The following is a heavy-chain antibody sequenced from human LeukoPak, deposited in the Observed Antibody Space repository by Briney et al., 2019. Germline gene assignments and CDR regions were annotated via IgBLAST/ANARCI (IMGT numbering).Heavy chain of an antibody. D-gene: IGHD3-9*01. Sequence: GASVKVPCKASGGTFSSYAISWVRQAPGQGLEWMGGIIPIFGTANYAQKFQGRVTITADESTSTAYMELSSLRSEDTAVYYCAKTFLTAYDTYFYYYGLDVWGQGTPVTVSS. J-gene: IGHJ6*02. V-gene: IGHV1-69*13. CDR1: GGTFSSYA. CDR3: AKTFLTAYDTYFYYYGLDV. CDR2: IIPIFGTA.